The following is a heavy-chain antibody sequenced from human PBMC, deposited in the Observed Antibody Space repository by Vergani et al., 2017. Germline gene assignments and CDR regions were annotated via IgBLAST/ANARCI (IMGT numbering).Heavy chain of an antibody. CDR2: IHPADSDT. CDR3: ARLCGRDSSGSKYFDY. D-gene: IGHD3-22*01. J-gene: IGHJ4*02. V-gene: IGHV5-51*01. Sequence: EVQLVQSGAEVKKPGASLNISCQISGYSFTNYWIGWVRQMPGKGLEWMGIIHPADSDTRYSPSFQGQVTISVDKSISTAYLQRSSLRASDSAMYYCARLCGRDSSGSKYFDYWGQGTLVTVSS. CDR1: GYSFTNYW.